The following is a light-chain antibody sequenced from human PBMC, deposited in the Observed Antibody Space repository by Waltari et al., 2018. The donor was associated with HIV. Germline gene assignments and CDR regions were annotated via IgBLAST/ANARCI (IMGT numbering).Light chain of an antibody. V-gene: IGKV3-15*01. CDR3: QQYNNWPPIT. Sequence: EVVVTQSPASLSVSPGERATLSCRASQSISTNLAWYQQRPGQAPKLLVYGASTRATGIPARFSGSGSGTEFTLTISSLQSEDFAVYYCQQYNNWPPITFGQGTRLEIK. J-gene: IGKJ5*01. CDR2: GAS. CDR1: QSISTN.